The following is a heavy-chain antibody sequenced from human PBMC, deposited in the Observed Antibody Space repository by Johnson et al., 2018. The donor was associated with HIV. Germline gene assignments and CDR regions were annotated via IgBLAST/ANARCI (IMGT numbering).Heavy chain of an antibody. J-gene: IGHJ3*02. D-gene: IGHD1-26*01. Sequence: QVQLVESGGGVVQPGRSLRASCPASGCGFSRPVLHWVRKAPGKGLERVAFLRDDGSNNYYADSVKLRFTISRDNYKNTLYLQMNSLRAEDTAVYYCARDYREANAFDIWGQGTMVTVSS. CDR2: LRDDGSNN. V-gene: IGHV3-30*02. CDR3: ARDYREANAFDI. CDR1: GCGFSRPV.